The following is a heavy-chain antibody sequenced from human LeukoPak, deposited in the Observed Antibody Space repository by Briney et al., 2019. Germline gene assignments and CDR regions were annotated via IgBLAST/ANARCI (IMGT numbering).Heavy chain of an antibody. CDR2: IIPISGTA. CDR1: GGTFSSYT. D-gene: IGHD1-14*01. CDR3: ARGGTFYRRTLLNYFDY. Sequence: GASVKVSCKASGGTFSSYTISWVRQAPGQGLEWMGGIIPISGTANYAQKFQGRVTFTTVESTSTAYMELTSLRSEDTAVYYCARGGTFYRRTLLNYFDYWGQGSLVTVSS. J-gene: IGHJ4*02. V-gene: IGHV1-69*05.